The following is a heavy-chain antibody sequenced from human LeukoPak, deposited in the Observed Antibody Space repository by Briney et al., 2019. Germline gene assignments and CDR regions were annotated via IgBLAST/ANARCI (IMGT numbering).Heavy chain of an antibody. CDR3: AKRSEYTSDWYSSPDV. D-gene: IGHD6-19*01. Sequence: GGSLRLSCAASGFTLSSYATSWVRQAPGKGLEWVSTLTSGLSTYYADSVKGRFTISRDNSKNTLYLQMNSLRVDDTAVYYCAKRSEYTSDWYSSPDVWGQGTTVTVSS. CDR1: GFTLSSYA. V-gene: IGHV3-23*01. CDR2: LTSGLST. J-gene: IGHJ6*02.